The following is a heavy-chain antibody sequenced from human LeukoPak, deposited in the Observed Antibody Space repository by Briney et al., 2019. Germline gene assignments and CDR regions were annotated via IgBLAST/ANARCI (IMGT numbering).Heavy chain of an antibody. CDR2: ISGSGGST. CDR3: AKDVRYYYDSSGYFGY. Sequence: GGSLRLSCAASGFTFSSYAMSWVRQAPGKGLEWVSAISGSGGSTYYADSVKGRFTISGDNSKNTLYLQMNSLRAEDTAVYYCAKDVRYYYDSSGYFGYWGQGTLVTVSS. CDR1: GFTFSSYA. J-gene: IGHJ4*02. V-gene: IGHV3-23*01. D-gene: IGHD3-22*01.